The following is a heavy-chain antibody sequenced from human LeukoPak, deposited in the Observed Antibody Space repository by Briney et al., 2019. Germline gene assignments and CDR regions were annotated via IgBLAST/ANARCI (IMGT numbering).Heavy chain of an antibody. D-gene: IGHD4-17*01. V-gene: IGHV3-74*01. Sequence: GGSLRLSCAASGFTFSTYWMHWVRQAPGKGLVWVSRINSDGSSTSYADSVKGRFTISRDNAKDTLYLQMNSLRAEDTAVYYCLPLTVTNAFGIWGQGTMVTVSS. CDR3: LPLTVTNAFGI. CDR2: INSDGSST. J-gene: IGHJ3*02. CDR1: GFTFSTYW.